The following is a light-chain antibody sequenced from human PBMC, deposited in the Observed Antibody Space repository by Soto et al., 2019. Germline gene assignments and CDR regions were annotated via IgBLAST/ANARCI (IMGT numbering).Light chain of an antibody. J-gene: IGLJ2*01. Sequence: QSVLTQPPSVSEAPRQRVTISCSGSSSNIGNNPVNWYQQFPGTAPKLLIYSNNQRPSGVPDRFSGSKSGTSASLAISGLQSEDEADYYCAAWDDSLNGQVFGGGTQLTVL. CDR3: AAWDDSLNGQV. CDR1: SSNIGNNP. CDR2: SNN. V-gene: IGLV1-44*01.